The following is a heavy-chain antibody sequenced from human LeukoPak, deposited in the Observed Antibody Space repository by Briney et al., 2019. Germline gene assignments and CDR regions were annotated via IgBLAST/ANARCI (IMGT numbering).Heavy chain of an antibody. Sequence: GASLKISCKGSGSGFTSYWIGWVRQMPGKGLEWMGIIYPGDSDTRYSPSFQGQVTISADKSISTAYLQWSSLKASDTATYYCARHRGSSSWSRFDYWGQGTLVTVSS. D-gene: IGHD6-13*01. V-gene: IGHV5-51*01. CDR2: IYPGDSDT. CDR3: ARHRGSSSWSRFDY. J-gene: IGHJ4*02. CDR1: GSGFTSYW.